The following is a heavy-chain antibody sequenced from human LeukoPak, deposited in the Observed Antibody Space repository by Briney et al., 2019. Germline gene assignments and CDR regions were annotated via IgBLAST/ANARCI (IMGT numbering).Heavy chain of an antibody. CDR2: SYHTGST. J-gene: IGHJ4*02. V-gene: IGHV4-38-2*02. D-gene: IGHD6-13*01. CDR3: ARDAAAGYSLAC. CDR1: GYSITTGYY. Sequence: SETLSLTCTVSGYSITTGYYWGWIRQPPGKGLEWIGSSYHTGSTFYNPSLKSRVTISVDTSKNQFSLKLSSVTAADTAVYYCARDAAAGYSLACWGQGTLVTVSS.